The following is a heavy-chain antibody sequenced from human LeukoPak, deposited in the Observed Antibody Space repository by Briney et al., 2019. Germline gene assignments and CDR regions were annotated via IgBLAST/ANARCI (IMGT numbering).Heavy chain of an antibody. CDR1: GFTFDDYG. CDR3: AGSGSYYDY. CDR2: INWNGGST. V-gene: IGHV3-20*04. D-gene: IGHD1-26*01. Sequence: GGSLRLSCAASGFTFDDYGMSWVRQAPGKGLEWVSGINWNGGSTGYADSVKGRFTIFRDNSKNTLYLQMNSLRAEDTAVYYCAGSGSYYDYWGQGTLVTVSS. J-gene: IGHJ4*02.